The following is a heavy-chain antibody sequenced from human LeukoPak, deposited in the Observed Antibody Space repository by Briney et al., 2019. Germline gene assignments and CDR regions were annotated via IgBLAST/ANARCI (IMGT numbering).Heavy chain of an antibody. CDR2: IYHSGST. J-gene: IGHJ4*02. CDR1: GGSFSGYY. D-gene: IGHD6-13*01. Sequence: SETLSLTCAVYGGSFSGYYRRGIRQPPGKGLEWIGRIYHSGSTYYNPSLKSRVTISVDTSKNQFSLKLSSVTAADTAVYYCARSPHYSSTWFDYWGQGILVTVSS. CDR3: ARSPHYSSTWFDY. V-gene: IGHV4-34*01.